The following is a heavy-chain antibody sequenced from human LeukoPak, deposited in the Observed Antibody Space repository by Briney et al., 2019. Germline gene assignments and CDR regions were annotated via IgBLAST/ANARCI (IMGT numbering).Heavy chain of an antibody. D-gene: IGHD5-12*01. J-gene: IGHJ4*02. CDR2: LIGSSGST. Sequence: SGGSLRLSCAASGFTFSGSAMHWVRQAPGKGLEWVSVLIGSSGSTDYADSVKGRFTISRDKSKNTVFLQMNSLRAEDTAIYYCAKGAYDYIEIAYFDSWGQGTLVTVSS. V-gene: IGHV3-23*01. CDR3: AKGAYDYIEIAYFDS. CDR1: GFTFSGSA.